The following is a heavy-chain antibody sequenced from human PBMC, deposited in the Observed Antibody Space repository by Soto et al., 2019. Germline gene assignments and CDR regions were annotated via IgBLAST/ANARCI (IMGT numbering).Heavy chain of an antibody. CDR3: ARAPKVSGSSQTRPDF. CDR1: SGSFSGYY. CDR2: ISQSGNT. Sequence: SETLSLTCSIYSGSFSGYYWSWIRPPPGKGLEWIGEISQSGNTNYSPSLKSRVSISIDTSKKQFSLNLASVSASDTAVDYCARAPKVSGSSQTRPDFWGQGTLVTVSS. V-gene: IGHV4-34*01. D-gene: IGHD6-6*01. J-gene: IGHJ4*02.